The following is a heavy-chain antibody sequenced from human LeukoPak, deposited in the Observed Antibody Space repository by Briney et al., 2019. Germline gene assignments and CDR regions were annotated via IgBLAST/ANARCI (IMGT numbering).Heavy chain of an antibody. CDR3: ARAESSGWHAFDI. V-gene: IGHV3-30-3*01. J-gene: IGHJ3*02. CDR1: GFTFSSYA. Sequence: SGGSLRLSCAASGFTFSSYAMHWVRQAPGKGLEWVAVISYDGSNKYYADSVKGRFTISRDNSKNTLYLQMNSLRAEDTAVYYCARAESSGWHAFDIWGQGTMVTVSS. D-gene: IGHD6-19*01. CDR2: ISYDGSNK.